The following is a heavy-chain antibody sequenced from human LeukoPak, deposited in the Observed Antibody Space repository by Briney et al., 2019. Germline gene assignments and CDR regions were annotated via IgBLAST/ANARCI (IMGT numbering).Heavy chain of an antibody. CDR3: ARSPYHSDSTGYSFWFDP. J-gene: IGHJ5*02. D-gene: IGHD3-22*01. Sequence: SQTLSLTCTVSGGSISNGAYYWSWIRQYPGKGLEWIGYVYYTGSPYYNPSLKSRVTISIDTSKNQFSLRLSSVTAADTAVYYCARSPYHSDSTGYSFWFDPWGQGTLVTVSS. CDR2: VYYTGSP. CDR1: GGSISNGAYY. V-gene: IGHV4-31*03.